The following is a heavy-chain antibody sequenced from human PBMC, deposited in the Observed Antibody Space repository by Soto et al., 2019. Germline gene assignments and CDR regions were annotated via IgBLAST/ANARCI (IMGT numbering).Heavy chain of an antibody. J-gene: IGHJ4*02. Sequence: PSETLSLTCAVYGGSFSGYYWRGLGQPPGKGLEWIGEINHSGSTNYNPSLKSRVTISVDTSKNQFSLKLSSVTAADTAVYYCARGPSSSSLYDFWSGYSPPGDYWGQGTLVTVSS. CDR2: INHSGST. CDR1: GGSFSGYY. D-gene: IGHD3-3*01. CDR3: ARGPSSSSLYDFWSGYSPPGDY. V-gene: IGHV4-34*01.